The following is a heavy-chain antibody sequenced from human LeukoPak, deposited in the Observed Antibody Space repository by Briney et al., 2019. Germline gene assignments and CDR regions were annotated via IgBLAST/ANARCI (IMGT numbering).Heavy chain of an antibody. CDR1: GYTFTSYG. V-gene: IGHV1-18*01. J-gene: IGHJ6*02. CDR3: ARAFFGSTSSDYYYYYGMDV. D-gene: IGHD2-2*01. Sequence: ASVKVSCKASGYTFTSYGISWVRQAPGQELEWMGWISAYNGNTNYAQKLQGRVTMTTDTSTSTAYMELRSLRSDDTAVYYCARAFFGSTSSDYYYYYGMDVWGQGTTVTVSS. CDR2: ISAYNGNT.